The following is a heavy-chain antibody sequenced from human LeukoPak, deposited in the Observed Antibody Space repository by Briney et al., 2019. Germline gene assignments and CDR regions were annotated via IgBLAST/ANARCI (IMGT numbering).Heavy chain of an antibody. D-gene: IGHD6-13*01. CDR1: GGSISSGSYY. Sequence: SQTLPLTCTVSGGSISSGSYYWSWIRQPAGKGLEWIGRIYTSGSTNYNPSLKSRVTISVDTSKNQFSLKLSSVTAADTAVYYCARGYSSSWYVDYWGQGTLVTVSS. J-gene: IGHJ4*02. V-gene: IGHV4-61*02. CDR3: ARGYSSSWYVDY. CDR2: IYTSGST.